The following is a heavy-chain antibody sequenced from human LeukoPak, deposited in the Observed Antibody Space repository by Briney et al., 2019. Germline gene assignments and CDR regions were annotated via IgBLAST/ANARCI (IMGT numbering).Heavy chain of an antibody. D-gene: IGHD3-22*01. CDR1: GGTFNSYA. CDR3: ARDGRHRYYYDSSGFYGSWFDP. J-gene: IGHJ5*02. Sequence: ASVKVSCKASGGTFNSYAISWVRQAPGQGLEWMGGIIPIFGTANYAQKFQGRVTMTTDTSTSTAYMELRSLRSDDTAVYYCARDGRHRYYYDSSGFYGSWFDPWGQGTRVTVSS. V-gene: IGHV1-69*05. CDR2: IIPIFGTA.